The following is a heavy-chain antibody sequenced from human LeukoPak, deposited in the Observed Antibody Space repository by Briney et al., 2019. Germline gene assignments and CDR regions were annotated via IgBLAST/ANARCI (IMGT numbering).Heavy chain of an antibody. CDR1: GYTFAGYG. V-gene: IGHV1-2*02. Sequence: VHVPCKAAGYTFAGYGMHGVREAPGQGIEWMGWINPNSGGTNYAQKFQGRVTMTRDTSISTAYMELSRLRSDDTAVYYCARGQVRGVTLAPLDYWGQGTLVTVSS. CDR3: ARGQVRGVTLAPLDY. J-gene: IGHJ4*02. CDR2: INPNSGGT. D-gene: IGHD3-10*01.